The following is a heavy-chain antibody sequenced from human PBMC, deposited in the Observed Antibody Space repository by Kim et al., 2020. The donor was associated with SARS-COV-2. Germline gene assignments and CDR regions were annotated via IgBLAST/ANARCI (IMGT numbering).Heavy chain of an antibody. CDR1: GFTFSSYS. J-gene: IGHJ4*02. V-gene: IGHV3-21*01. D-gene: IGHD3-22*01. CDR3: ARDLRDSSGYRSY. CDR2: ISSSSSYI. Sequence: GGSLRLSCAASGFTFSSYSMNWVRQAPGKGLEWVSSISSSSSYIYYADSVKGRFTISRDNAKNSLYLQMNSLRAEDTAVYYCARDLRDSSGYRSYWGQGTLVTVSS.